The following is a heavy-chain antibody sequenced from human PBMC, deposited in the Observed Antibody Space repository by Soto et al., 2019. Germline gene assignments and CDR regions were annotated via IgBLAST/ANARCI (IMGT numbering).Heavy chain of an antibody. CDR3: ARDSLLAYYSKHRNPYCFDP. J-gene: IGHJ4*03. D-gene: IGHD4-4*01. V-gene: IGHV4-61*03. CDR1: GGAVGSGRSY. Sequence: SDILSLTCTVFGGAVGSGRSYWSWIRQGKGKGREGIGYIYYSGNTDYTPSHRGTASMSVGKSKHPICMRSASVPWAATSIYDCARDSLLAYYSKHRNPYCFDPWGQGTPVTVSS. CDR2: IYYSGNT.